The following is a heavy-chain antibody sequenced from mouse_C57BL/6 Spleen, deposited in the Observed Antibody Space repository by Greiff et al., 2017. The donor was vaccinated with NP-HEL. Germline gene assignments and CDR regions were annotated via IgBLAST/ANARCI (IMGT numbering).Heavy chain of an antibody. CDR1: GYTFTDYY. CDR3: ARTDYYGSSWFAY. V-gene: IGHV1-19*01. D-gene: IGHD1-1*01. CDR2: INPYNGGT. J-gene: IGHJ3*01. Sequence: EVQLQQSGPVLVKPGASVKMSCKASGYTFTDYYMNWVKQSHGKSLEWIGVINPYNGGTSYNQKFKGKATLTVDKSSSTAYMELNSLTSEDSAVYYCARTDYYGSSWFAYLGQGTLVTVSA.